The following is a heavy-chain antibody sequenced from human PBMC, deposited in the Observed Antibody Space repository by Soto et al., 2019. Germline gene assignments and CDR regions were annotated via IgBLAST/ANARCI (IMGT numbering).Heavy chain of an antibody. CDR2: TRNKANSYTT. Sequence: EVQLVESGGGLVQPGGSLRLSCAASGFTFSVHYMDWVRQAPGKGLEWVGRTRNKANSYTTDYAASVKGRFTISRDESKNSLYLQMNSLKTEDTAVYCCARGPIRFGAQYYYYDMDVWGQGTTVAVSS. J-gene: IGHJ6*02. CDR3: ARGPIRFGAQYYYYDMDV. V-gene: IGHV3-72*01. CDR1: GFTFSVHY. D-gene: IGHD3-10*01.